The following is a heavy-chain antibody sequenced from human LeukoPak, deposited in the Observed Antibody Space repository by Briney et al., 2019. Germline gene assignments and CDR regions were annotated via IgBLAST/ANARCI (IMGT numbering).Heavy chain of an antibody. CDR2: ISAYNGNT. V-gene: IGHV1-18*04. D-gene: IGHD2-2*01. CDR3: ARLDIVVVPAATHGAFDI. CDR1: GYTFTSYG. Sequence: EASVKVSCKASGYTFTSYGISWVRQAPGQGLEWMGWISAYNGNTNYAQKLQGRVTMTTDTSTSTAYMELRSLRSDDTAVYYCARLDIVVVPAATHGAFDIWGQGTMVTVSS. J-gene: IGHJ3*02.